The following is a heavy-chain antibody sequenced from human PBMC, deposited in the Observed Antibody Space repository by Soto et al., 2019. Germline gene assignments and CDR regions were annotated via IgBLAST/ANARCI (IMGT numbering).Heavy chain of an antibody. D-gene: IGHD3-10*01. CDR3: AKEAQVRRRNENYFDY. V-gene: IGHV3-23*01. J-gene: IGHJ4*02. CDR2: ISGSGGST. Sequence: GGSLRLSCAASGFTFSSYAMSWVRQAPGKGLEWVSAISGSGGSTYYADSVKGRFTISRDNSKNTLYLQMNSLRAEDTAVYYCAKEAQVRRRNENYFDYWGQGSLVTVSS. CDR1: GFTFSSYA.